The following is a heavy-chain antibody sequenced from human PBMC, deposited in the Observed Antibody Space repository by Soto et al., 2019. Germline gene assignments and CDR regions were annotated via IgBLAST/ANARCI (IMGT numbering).Heavy chain of an antibody. J-gene: IGHJ4*02. V-gene: IGHV3-23*01. D-gene: IGHD5-18*01. Sequence: EVQLLESGGGLVQPGGSLRLSCAASGFTFSTYAMSWVRQAPGRGLEWVSSLTGSGHTTYYADSVNGRFTISRDNSKNTLYLQMNSLRADDLALYYCAKGAIAAMGTFDYWGQGTVVTVSS. CDR1: GFTFSTYA. CDR2: LTGSGHTT. CDR3: AKGAIAAMGTFDY.